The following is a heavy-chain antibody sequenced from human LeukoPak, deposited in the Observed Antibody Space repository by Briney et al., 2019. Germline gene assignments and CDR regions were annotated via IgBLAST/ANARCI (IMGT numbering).Heavy chain of an antibody. Sequence: SVKVSCKASGGTFSSYAISWVRQAPGQGLEWMGGIIPIFGTANYAQKFQGRVTITADESTSTAYMELSSLRSEDTAVYYCARRVIAARGGDYYYYMDVWGKGTTVTVSS. CDR1: GGTFSSYA. D-gene: IGHD6-6*01. CDR3: ARRVIAARGGDYYYYMDV. V-gene: IGHV1-69*01. J-gene: IGHJ6*03. CDR2: IIPIFGTA.